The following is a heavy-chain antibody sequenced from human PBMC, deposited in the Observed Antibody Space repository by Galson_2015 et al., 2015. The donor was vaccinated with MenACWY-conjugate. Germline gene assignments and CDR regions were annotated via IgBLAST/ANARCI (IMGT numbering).Heavy chain of an antibody. D-gene: IGHD6-19*01. V-gene: IGHV4-61*08. CDR1: GGSASSSGYY. Sequence: LSLTCTVSGGSASSSGYYWTWIRQPPGKGLEWIGLIYDSGTTKYNPSLKGRVTMSLDTSENQFSLKLSSVTAADTAVYYCARWVAVKMIEYCGQGTLVTVSS. CDR2: IYDSGTT. CDR3: ARWVAVKMIEY. J-gene: IGHJ4*02.